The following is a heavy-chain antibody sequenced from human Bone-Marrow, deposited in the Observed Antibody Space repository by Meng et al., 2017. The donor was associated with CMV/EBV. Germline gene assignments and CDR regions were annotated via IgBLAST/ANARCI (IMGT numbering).Heavy chain of an antibody. Sequence: ASVKVSRKASGYTFTSYDINWVRQATGQGLEWMGWMNPNSGNTGYAQKFQGRVTMTRNTSISTAYMELSSLRSEDTAVYYCARGGYSSGWSLAHGPYGMDGWGQGTTVTVSS. CDR2: MNPNSGNT. J-gene: IGHJ6*02. CDR3: ARGGYSSGWSLAHGPYGMDG. D-gene: IGHD6-19*01. CDR1: GYTFTSYD. V-gene: IGHV1-8*01.